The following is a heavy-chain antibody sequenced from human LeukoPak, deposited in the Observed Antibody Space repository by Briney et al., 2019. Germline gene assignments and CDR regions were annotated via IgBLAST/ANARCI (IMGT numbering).Heavy chain of an antibody. CDR1: GFTFSSYS. V-gene: IGHV3-48*01. J-gene: IGHJ4*02. CDR2: ISSSSSTI. Sequence: GGSLRLSCAASGFTFSSYSMNWVRQAPGKGLEWVSYISSSSSTIYYADSVKGRFTISRDNAKNSLYLQMNSLRVEGTALYYCARGRAAAGTSSRRIDYWGQGTLVTVSS. CDR3: ARGRAAAGTSSRRIDY. D-gene: IGHD6-13*01.